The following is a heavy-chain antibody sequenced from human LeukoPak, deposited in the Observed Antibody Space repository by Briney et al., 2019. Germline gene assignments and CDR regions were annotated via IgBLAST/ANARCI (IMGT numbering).Heavy chain of an antibody. V-gene: IGHV3-43*02. J-gene: IGHJ3*02. CDR2: ISGDGAKT. Sequence: GVSLRLSCAASGFTFDDYAMHWVRQAPGKGLEWFSLISGDGAKTYYADSVRGRFTISRDNIKNSLFLQMNSLRTEDTALYYCAKEIDTLGTNAFDMWGQGTMVTVSS. CDR1: GFTFDDYA. CDR3: AKEIDTLGTNAFDM. D-gene: IGHD2-15*01.